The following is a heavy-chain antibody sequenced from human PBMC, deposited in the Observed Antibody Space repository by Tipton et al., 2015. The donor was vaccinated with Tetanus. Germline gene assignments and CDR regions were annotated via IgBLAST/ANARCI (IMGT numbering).Heavy chain of an antibody. CDR3: ARSESRIAPRIPWGMDI. Sequence: SLRLSCAASGFTFSAYYMSWIRLAPGKGLGWISYISHTGTTTYYSASVMGRFTVSRDNTKNSLYLEINSLRAEDTAVYYCARSESRIAPRIPWGMDIWGQGTTVTVSS. J-gene: IGHJ6*02. D-gene: IGHD6-6*01. CDR2: ISHTGTTT. CDR1: GFTFSAYY. V-gene: IGHV3-11*01.